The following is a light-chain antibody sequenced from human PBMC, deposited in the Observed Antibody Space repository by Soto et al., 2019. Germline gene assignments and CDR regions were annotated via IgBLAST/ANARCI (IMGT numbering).Light chain of an antibody. V-gene: IGLV2-14*01. Sequence: QSALTQPASVSGSPGQSITISCTGTSSDVGGYNSVSWYQQEPGKAPKLLIYEVNNRFSGVSNRFSGSKSGNTASLTISGLLTEDEADYYCSSYTTTNNYVFGTGTKVTVL. CDR2: EVN. CDR1: SSDVGGYNS. J-gene: IGLJ1*01. CDR3: SSYTTTNNYV.